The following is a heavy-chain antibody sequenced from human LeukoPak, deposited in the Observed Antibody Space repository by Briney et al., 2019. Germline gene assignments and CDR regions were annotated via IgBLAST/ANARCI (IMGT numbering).Heavy chain of an antibody. Sequence: SGGSLRLSCAASGFTFSSYWIHWVRQVPGKGQVWVSRIKDGGTTTDYADSVKGRFTISRDNAKHSLYLQMNSLRAEDMALYCCAKDYRAVAGTGGAFDYWGQGTLVTVSS. CDR3: AKDYRAVAGTGGAFDY. D-gene: IGHD6-19*01. J-gene: IGHJ4*02. V-gene: IGHV3-74*01. CDR1: GFTFSSYW. CDR2: IKDGGTTT.